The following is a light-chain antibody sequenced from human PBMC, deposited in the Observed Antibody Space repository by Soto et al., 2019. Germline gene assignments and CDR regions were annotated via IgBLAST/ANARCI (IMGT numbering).Light chain of an antibody. J-gene: IGKJ5*01. CDR1: QSLLHSNGNSY. V-gene: IGKV2-28*01. CDR3: MQALQTPLT. CDR2: LGS. Sequence: EIVMTQSPLSLSVTPGESASISCRSSQSLLHSNGNSYFDWYLQKPGQSPQLLIYLGSNRASGVPDRFSGSGSGTDFTLKISRVEAEDVGVYYCMQALQTPLTFDQGTRLEIK.